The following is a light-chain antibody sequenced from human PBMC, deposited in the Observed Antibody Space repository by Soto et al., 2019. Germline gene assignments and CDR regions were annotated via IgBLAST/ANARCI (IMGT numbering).Light chain of an antibody. CDR2: AVS. CDR1: SSDVGLYDY. V-gene: IGLV2-14*01. J-gene: IGLJ1*01. Sequence: QSVLTQPASVSGSPGQSITISCTGTSSDVGLYDYVSWYQQHPGKAPQLMIYAVSNRPSGVSNRFSASKSGNTASLLISELQAEDEADYYCSSYTSDSSDVFGSGTKVTVL. CDR3: SSYTSDSSDV.